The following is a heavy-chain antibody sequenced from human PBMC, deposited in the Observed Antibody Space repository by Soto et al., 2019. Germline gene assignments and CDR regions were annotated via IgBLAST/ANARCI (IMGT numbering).Heavy chain of an antibody. Sequence: QMQLVQSGPEVKKPGTSVKVSCKASGFTFTSSAVQWVRQARGQRLEWIGWIVVGSGNTNYAQKFQERVTITRDMSTSTAYMELSSLRSEDTAVYYCAADRGFLAFPRAYYYYGMDVWGQGTTVTVSS. D-gene: IGHD3-3*01. CDR3: AADRGFLAFPRAYYYYGMDV. V-gene: IGHV1-58*01. J-gene: IGHJ6*02. CDR2: IVVGSGNT. CDR1: GFTFTSSA.